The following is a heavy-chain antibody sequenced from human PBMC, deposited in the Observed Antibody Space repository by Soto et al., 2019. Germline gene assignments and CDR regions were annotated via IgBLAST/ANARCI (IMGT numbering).Heavy chain of an antibody. V-gene: IGHV1-46*01. Sequence: QVQLMQSGAEVKKPGASVKVSCKASGNTFTNYYIHWVRQAPGQGLEWMGTFNPSGGHTTYSQNFLGRVTMTRDTSSNTLYMELTSLTSDDTAVYYCARGGHVVVVTAAFDYWGQGTLVTVSS. CDR1: GNTFTNYY. J-gene: IGHJ4*02. CDR3: ARGGHVVVVTAAFDY. D-gene: IGHD2-21*02. CDR2: FNPSGGHT.